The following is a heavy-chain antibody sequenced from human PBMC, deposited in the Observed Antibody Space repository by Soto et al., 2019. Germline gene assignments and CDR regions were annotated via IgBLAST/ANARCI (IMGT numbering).Heavy chain of an antibody. J-gene: IGHJ6*02. V-gene: IGHV1-69*13. CDR3: ARGALDFWSGYYSPEYYYYGMDV. Sequence: ASVKVSCKASGGTFSSYAISWVRQAPGQGLEWMGGIIPIFGTANYAQKFQGRVTITADESTSTAYMELSSLRSEDTAVYYCARGALDFWSGYYSPEYYYYGMDVWGQGTTVTVSS. D-gene: IGHD3-3*01. CDR1: GGTFSSYA. CDR2: IIPIFGTA.